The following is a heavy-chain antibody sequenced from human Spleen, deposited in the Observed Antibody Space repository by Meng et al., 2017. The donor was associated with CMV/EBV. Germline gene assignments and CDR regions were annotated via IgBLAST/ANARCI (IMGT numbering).Heavy chain of an antibody. V-gene: IGHV3-74*01. CDR1: FSSYW. CDR3: ARDLDRITIFGVIPRYFDY. CDR2: IGTDGSIT. J-gene: IGHJ4*02. Sequence: FSSYWMHWVRQAPGQGLMWVSRIGTDGSITNYADSVKGRFTISRDNAKNTLYLQMNSLRAEDTAVYYCARDLDRITIFGVIPRYFDYWGQGALVTVSS. D-gene: IGHD3-3*01.